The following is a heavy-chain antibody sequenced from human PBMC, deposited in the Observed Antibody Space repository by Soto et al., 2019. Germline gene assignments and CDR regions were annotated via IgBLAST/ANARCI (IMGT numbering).Heavy chain of an antibody. CDR1: GFTFSSYA. V-gene: IGHV3-23*01. CDR3: ANTLSVPADYYYYYMDV. D-gene: IGHD2-2*01. Sequence: PGGSLRVSCGASGFTFSSYAMSWVRQAPGKGLEWVSAISGSGGSTYYADSVKGRFTISRDNSKNTLYLQMNSLRAEDTAVYYCANTLSVPADYYYYYMDVWGKGTTVTVSS. J-gene: IGHJ6*03. CDR2: ISGSGGST.